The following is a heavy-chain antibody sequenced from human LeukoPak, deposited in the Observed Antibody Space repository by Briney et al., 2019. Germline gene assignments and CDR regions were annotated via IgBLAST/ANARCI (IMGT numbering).Heavy chain of an antibody. J-gene: IGHJ4*02. CDR1: GFTFSNYA. CDR2: ISGSGGST. D-gene: IGHD3-3*01. V-gene: IGHV3-23*01. CDR3: AKGGQNYDFCRFDY. Sequence: GGSLRLSCASSGFTFSNYAMNWVRQAPGKGLEWVSSISGSGGSTYFAGSVKGRVTISRDNSKNTMYMQMNSLRVEDTAVYYCAKGGQNYDFCRFDYWGQGFLVTVSS.